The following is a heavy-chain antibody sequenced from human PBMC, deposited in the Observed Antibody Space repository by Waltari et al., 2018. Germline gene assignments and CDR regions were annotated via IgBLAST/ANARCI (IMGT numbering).Heavy chain of an antibody. Sequence: VQLVXXGGGVVXXGGSLRLSCAASGFTFSSYGXHWVRQAPGKGLEWVAFIRXXGSNKYYADSVKGXFTXSXDXSKNTLXLQMNSLRAEXTAVYYXXNEGXQQLTXFXXWGQGTXVXXXS. CDR1: GFTFSSYG. V-gene: IGHV3-30*02. CDR2: IRXXGSNK. J-gene: IGHJ3*01. CDR3: XNEGXQQLTXFXX. D-gene: IGHD6-13*01.